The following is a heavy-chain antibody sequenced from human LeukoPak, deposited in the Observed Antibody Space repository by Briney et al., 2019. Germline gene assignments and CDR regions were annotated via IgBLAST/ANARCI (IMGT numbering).Heavy chain of an antibody. Sequence: ASVKVSCKASGGTFSSYAISWVRQAPGQGLEWLGGIIPIFGTANYAQKFQGRVTITADESTSTAYMELSSLRSEDTAVYYCARGEVPPHYFDYRGQGTLVTVSS. CDR2: IIPIFGTA. CDR1: GGTFSSYA. J-gene: IGHJ4*02. V-gene: IGHV1-69*01. CDR3: ARGEVPPHYFDY.